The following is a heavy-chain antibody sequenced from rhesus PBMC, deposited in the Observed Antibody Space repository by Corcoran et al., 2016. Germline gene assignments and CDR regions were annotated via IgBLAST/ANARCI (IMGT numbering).Heavy chain of an antibody. Sequence: EVQLVQSGAEVKKPGASVKISCKASGYSFTDYYLHWVRQAPGKGLEWMGRVDPEDGEVKYAQTFQDRVTITADTSTDTAYMELSSLRSEDTAVYYCATSRLDLPDYWGQGVLVTVSS. CDR3: ATSRLDLPDY. V-gene: IGHV1-111*02. J-gene: IGHJ4*01. D-gene: IGHD2-15*01. CDR1: GYSFTDYY. CDR2: VDPEDGEV.